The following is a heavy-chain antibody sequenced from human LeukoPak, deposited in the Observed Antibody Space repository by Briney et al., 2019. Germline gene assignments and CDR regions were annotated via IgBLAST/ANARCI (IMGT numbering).Heavy chain of an antibody. CDR2: IYYSGST. CDR1: GGSISTVSYY. V-gene: IGHV4-61*01. CDR3: AREDELWLRGYYYYYMDV. J-gene: IGHJ6*03. D-gene: IGHD5-18*01. Sequence: PSETLSLTCTLSGGSISTVSYYWGWIRQPPGKGLEWIGYIYYSGSTNYNPSLKSRVTISVDTSKNQFSLKLSSVTAADTAVYYCAREDELWLRGYYYYYMDVWGKGTTVTVSS.